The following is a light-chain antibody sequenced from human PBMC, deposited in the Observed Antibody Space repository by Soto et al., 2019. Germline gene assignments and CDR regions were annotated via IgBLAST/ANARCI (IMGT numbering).Light chain of an antibody. Sequence: DIQLTQSPSFLSASVGDRVTITCRASQGIRNYLAWYQQKPGRAPKLLIYIASTLQIGVPSRFSGSYSGTEFTLTITSLQPEDFATYYCQQFNSYPITFGQGTRLEIK. CDR2: IAS. J-gene: IGKJ5*01. CDR1: QGIRNY. V-gene: IGKV1-9*01. CDR3: QQFNSYPIT.